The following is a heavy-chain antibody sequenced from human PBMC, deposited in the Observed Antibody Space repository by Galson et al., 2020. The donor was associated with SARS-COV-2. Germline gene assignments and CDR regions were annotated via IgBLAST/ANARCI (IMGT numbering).Heavy chain of an antibody. CDR3: ARARADPAGYSSGWYEDY. J-gene: IGHJ4*02. V-gene: IGHV4-34*01. CDR1: GGSFSGYY. Sequence: TSKTLSLTCAAYGGSFSGYYWSWISQPPGKGLEWIGEINHSGSTNYNPSLKSRVTISVDTSKNQFSLKLSSVTAADTAVYYCARARADPAGYSSGWYEDYWGQGTLVTVSS. CDR2: INHSGST. D-gene: IGHD6-19*01.